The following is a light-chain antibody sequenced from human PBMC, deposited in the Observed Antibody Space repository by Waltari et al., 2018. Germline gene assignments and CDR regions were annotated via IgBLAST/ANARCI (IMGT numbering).Light chain of an antibody. CDR1: QSVLYSPNNKNY. CDR2: WAS. CDR3: QQYHSVPRT. V-gene: IGKV4-1*01. Sequence: DIVFTQSPDSLAVSLGARATINCKSRQSVLYSPNNKNYLGWFQQKTGQPPKLLIYWASMRESGVPDRFSGSGSGTDFTLTISSLQAEDVAVYYCQQYHSVPRTFGQGTKVEI. J-gene: IGKJ1*01.